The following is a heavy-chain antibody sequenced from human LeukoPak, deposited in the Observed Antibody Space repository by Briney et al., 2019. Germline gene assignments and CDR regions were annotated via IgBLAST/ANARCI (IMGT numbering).Heavy chain of an antibody. Sequence: ASVKVSCKASGYTFTGYYMHWVRQAPGQGLEWMGWINPNSGGTNYAQKFQGRVTMTRDTSISTAYMELSRLRSDDTAVYYCAREISSVVPAADYYYYYGMDVWGQGTTVTVSS. D-gene: IGHD2-2*01. V-gene: IGHV1-2*02. CDR1: GYTFTGYY. J-gene: IGHJ6*02. CDR3: AREISSVVPAADYYYYYGMDV. CDR2: INPNSGGT.